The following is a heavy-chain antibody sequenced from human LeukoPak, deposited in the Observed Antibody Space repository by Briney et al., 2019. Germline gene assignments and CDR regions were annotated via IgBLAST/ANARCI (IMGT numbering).Heavy chain of an antibody. Sequence: SETLSLTCTVSGGSINNYYWSWIRQPAGKGLEWIGRIYTRGSTNYNPSLKSRVTMSVDTSKNQFSLKLSSVTAADTAVYYCARVRASYFDYWGQGTLVTVSS. D-gene: IGHD1-26*01. J-gene: IGHJ4*02. CDR2: IYTRGST. CDR3: ARVRASYFDY. CDR1: GGSINNYY. V-gene: IGHV4-4*07.